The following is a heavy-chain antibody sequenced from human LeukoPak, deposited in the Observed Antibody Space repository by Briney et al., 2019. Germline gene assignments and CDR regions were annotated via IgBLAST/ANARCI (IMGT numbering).Heavy chain of an antibody. CDR2: IYPGDSDT. CDR3: AGLARYFDWLPLGFDY. CDR1: GYSFTSYW. Sequence: GESLKTSCKGSGYSFTSYWIGWVRQMPGKGLEWMGIIYPGDSDTRYSPSFQGQVTISADKSISTAYLQWSSLKASDTAMYYCAGLARYFDWLPLGFDYWGQGTLVTVSS. J-gene: IGHJ4*02. D-gene: IGHD3-9*01. V-gene: IGHV5-51*01.